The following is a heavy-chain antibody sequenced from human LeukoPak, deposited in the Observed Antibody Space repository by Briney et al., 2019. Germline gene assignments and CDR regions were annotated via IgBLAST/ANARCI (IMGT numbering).Heavy chain of an antibody. CDR1: GGSFSGYY. D-gene: IGHD4-23*01. V-gene: IGHV4-34*01. CDR2: INHSGGT. Sequence: SETLSLTCAVYGGSFSGYYWSWIRQPPGKGLEWIGEINHSGGTNYNPSLKSRVTISVDTSKNQFSLKLSSVTAADTAVYYCARLQTPHYFDYWGQGTLVTVSS. CDR3: ARLQTPHYFDY. J-gene: IGHJ4*02.